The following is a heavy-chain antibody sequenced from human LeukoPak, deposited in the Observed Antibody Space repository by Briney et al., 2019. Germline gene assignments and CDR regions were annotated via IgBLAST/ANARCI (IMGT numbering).Heavy chain of an antibody. CDR1: GGSISSGGYY. CDR3: ARDYKSMVQLD. CDR2: IYYSGST. J-gene: IGHJ4*02. D-gene: IGHD1-1*01. Sequence: SETLSLTCTVSGGSISSGGYYWSWIRQHPGKGLEWIGYIYYSGSTYYNPSLKSRVTISVDTSKNQFSLKLSSVTAADTAVYYCARDYKSMVQLDWGQGTLVTVSS. V-gene: IGHV4-31*03.